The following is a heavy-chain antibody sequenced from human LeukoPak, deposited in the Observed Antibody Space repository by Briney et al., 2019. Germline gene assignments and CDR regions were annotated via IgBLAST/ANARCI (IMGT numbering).Heavy chain of an antibody. Sequence: RGSLRLSCAASGFTFSSYAMSWVRQAPGKVLEWVSAISGSGGSTYYADSVKGRFTISRDNSKNTLYLQMNSLRAEDTAVYYCAKSEVRGVIRVCFDYWGQGTLVTVSS. V-gene: IGHV3-23*01. D-gene: IGHD3-10*01. CDR1: GFTFSSYA. CDR2: ISGSGGST. J-gene: IGHJ4*02. CDR3: AKSEVRGVIRVCFDY.